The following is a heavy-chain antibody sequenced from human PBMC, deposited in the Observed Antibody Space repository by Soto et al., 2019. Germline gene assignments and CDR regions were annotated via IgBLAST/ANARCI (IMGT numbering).Heavy chain of an antibody. D-gene: IGHD6-6*01. J-gene: IGHJ6*03. Sequence: GGSLRLSCAASGFTFSDYYMSWIRQAPGKGLEWVSYISSSGSTIYYADSVKGRFTISRDNAKNSLYLQMNSLRAEDTAVYYCARGPSSSSGYYYYYYMDVWGKGTTVTVSS. CDR3: ARGPSSSSGYYYYYYMDV. V-gene: IGHV3-11*01. CDR2: ISSSGSTI. CDR1: GFTFSDYY.